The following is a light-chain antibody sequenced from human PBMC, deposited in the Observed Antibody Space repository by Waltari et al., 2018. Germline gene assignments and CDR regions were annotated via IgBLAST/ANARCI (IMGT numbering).Light chain of an antibody. CDR2: DVN. CDR3: CSYAGVHTFWL. CDR1: TSDVGGYNL. J-gene: IGLJ3*02. V-gene: IGLV2-11*01. Sequence: QSALTQPPSVSGSPEQSVTISCTGSTSDVGGYNLVSWYQQHPGKAPKPIIFDVNQRPSGVPDRFSGSKSGNTASLTISGLRPEDEADYHCCSYAGVHTFWLFGGGTKLTVL.